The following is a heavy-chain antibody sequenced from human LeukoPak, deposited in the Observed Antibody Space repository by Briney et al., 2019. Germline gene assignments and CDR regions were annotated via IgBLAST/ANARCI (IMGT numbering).Heavy chain of an antibody. J-gene: IGHJ4*02. CDR2: IRYDGSNE. D-gene: IGHD2-15*01. V-gene: IGHV3-30*02. CDR3: ATETRDRNFDY. Sequence: SGGSLRLSCAASGFTFSSYGMHWVRQAPGKGLEWVAIIRYDGSNEDYADSVKGRFTISRDNSKNTLYLQMNSLRAEDTAVYYCATETRDRNFDYWGQGTLVTVSS. CDR1: GFTFSSYG.